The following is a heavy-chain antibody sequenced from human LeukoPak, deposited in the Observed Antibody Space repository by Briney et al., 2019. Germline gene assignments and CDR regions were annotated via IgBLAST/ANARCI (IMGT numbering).Heavy chain of an antibody. Sequence: VASVKVSCKASGYTFTGYYMHWVRQAPGQGLEWMGWINPNSGGTNYAQKFQGRVTMTRDTSISTAYMELSRLRSDDTAVYYCARVFAASRRDGYNLLNYFDYWGQGTLVTVSS. CDR1: GYTFTGYY. CDR2: INPNSGGT. V-gene: IGHV1-2*02. CDR3: ARVFAASRRDGYNLLNYFDY. D-gene: IGHD5-24*01. J-gene: IGHJ4*02.